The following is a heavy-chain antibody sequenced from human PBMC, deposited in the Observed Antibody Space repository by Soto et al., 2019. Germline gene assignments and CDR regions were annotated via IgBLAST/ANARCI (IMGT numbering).Heavy chain of an antibody. CDR2: IYYSGST. CDR1: GGSISSGGYY. V-gene: IGHV4-31*03. J-gene: IGHJ5*02. D-gene: IGHD3-9*01. CDR3: ARGWPFDHWFDP. Sequence: SETLSLTCTVSGGSISSGGYYWSWIRQHPGKSLEWIGYIYYSGSTYYNPSLKSRVTISVDTSKNQFSLKLSSVTAADTAVYYCARGWPFDHWFDPWGQGTLVTVSS.